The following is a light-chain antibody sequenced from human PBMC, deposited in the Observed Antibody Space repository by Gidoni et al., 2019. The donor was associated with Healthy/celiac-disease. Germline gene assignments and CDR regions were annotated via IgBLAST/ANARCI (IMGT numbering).Light chain of an antibody. CDR3: QQYNSYSFT. J-gene: IGKJ3*01. Sequence: DSQMTQSPSTLSASVGDRVTITCRASQSISSWLAWYQQKPGKAPKLLIYKASSLESGVPSRFSGSGSGTEFTLTISSLQPDDFATYYCQQYNSYSFTFGPGTNVDIK. CDR2: KAS. CDR1: QSISSW. V-gene: IGKV1-5*03.